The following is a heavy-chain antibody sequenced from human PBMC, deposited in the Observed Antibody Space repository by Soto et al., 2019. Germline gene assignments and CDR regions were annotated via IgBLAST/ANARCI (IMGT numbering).Heavy chain of an antibody. Sequence: QVQLVQSGAEVKKPGSSVKVSCKASGGTFSSYISWVRQAPGQGLEWMGRIILILGIANYAQKFQGKVTITADKSTSTAYMELSSLRSEDTAVYYCANLATADTLDYWGQGTLVTVSS. V-gene: IGHV1-69*02. CDR1: GGTFSSY. CDR2: IILILGIA. D-gene: IGHD6-13*01. J-gene: IGHJ4*02. CDR3: ANLATADTLDY.